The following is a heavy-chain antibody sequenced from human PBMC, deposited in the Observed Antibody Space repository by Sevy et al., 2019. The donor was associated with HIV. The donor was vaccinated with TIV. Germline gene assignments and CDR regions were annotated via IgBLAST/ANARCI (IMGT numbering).Heavy chain of an antibody. CDR1: GASISSSGSYY. D-gene: IGHD2-15*01. Sequence: SETLSLTCTVSGASISSSGSYYWSWIRQSAGKGLEWIGRMYASGATNYNSSFKSRVTMSLDRSKNQFSLRLNFVTAADTGVYYCAREGEGYCRGGNCLPYYYYYGMDVWGQGTTVTVSS. CDR3: AREGEGYCRGGNCLPYYYYYGMDV. CDR2: MYASGAT. J-gene: IGHJ6*02. V-gene: IGHV4-61*02.